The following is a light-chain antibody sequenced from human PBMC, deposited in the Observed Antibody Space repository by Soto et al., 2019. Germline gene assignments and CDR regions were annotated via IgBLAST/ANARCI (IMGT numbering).Light chain of an antibody. CDR3: SSYAGSNNFVV. Sequence: QSALTQPPSASGSPGQSVTISCTGTSSDVGGYKYVSWYQQHPGKAPKLLIYEVTKRPPGVPDRFSGSKSGNTASLTVSGLQTEDEADYYCSSYAGSNNFVVFGGGTQLTVL. V-gene: IGLV2-8*01. J-gene: IGLJ2*01. CDR1: SSDVGGYKY. CDR2: EVT.